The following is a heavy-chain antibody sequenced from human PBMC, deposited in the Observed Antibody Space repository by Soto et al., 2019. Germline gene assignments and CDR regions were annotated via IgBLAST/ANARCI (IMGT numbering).Heavy chain of an antibody. CDR2: INHSGST. CDR3: ARAGDNSGYSDY. CDR1: GGSFSGYY. D-gene: IGHD3-22*01. J-gene: IGHJ4*02. Sequence: KASETLSLTCAVYGGSFSGYYWSWIRQPPGKGLEWIGEINHSGSTNYNPSLKSRVTMSVDTSKNQFSLNLISVTAADTAVYYCARAGDNSGYSDYWGQGTLVTVSS. V-gene: IGHV4-34*01.